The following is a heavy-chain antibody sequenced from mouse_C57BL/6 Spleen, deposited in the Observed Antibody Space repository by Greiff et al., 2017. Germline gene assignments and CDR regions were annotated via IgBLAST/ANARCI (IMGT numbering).Heavy chain of an antibody. J-gene: IGHJ4*01. CDR1: GYAFSSSW. Sequence: VKLVESGPELVKPGASVKISCKASGYAFSSSWMNWVKQRPGKGLEWIGRIYPGDGDTNYNGKFKGKATLTADKSSSTAYMQLSSLTSEDSAVYFCARQTAPYYYAMDYWGQGTSVTVSS. D-gene: IGHD3-2*01. CDR3: ARQTAPYYYAMDY. V-gene: IGHV1-82*01. CDR2: IYPGDGDT.